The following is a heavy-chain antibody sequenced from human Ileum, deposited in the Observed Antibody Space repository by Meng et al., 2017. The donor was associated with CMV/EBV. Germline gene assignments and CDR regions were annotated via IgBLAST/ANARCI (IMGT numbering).Heavy chain of an antibody. CDR2: LYSDGATFVDYT. Sequence: GGSLRLSCAASGFTFSSYGMHWVRQAPGKGLEWVSVLYSDGATFVDYTYYADSVRGRFTISRDNSNNILYLQMDSLRADDTAVYYCASHTHYAGNPPGTHNCWGQGTLVTVSS. CDR3: ASHTHYAGNPPGTHNC. J-gene: IGHJ4*02. V-gene: IGHV3-NL1*01. D-gene: IGHD1-14*01. CDR1: GFTFSSYG.